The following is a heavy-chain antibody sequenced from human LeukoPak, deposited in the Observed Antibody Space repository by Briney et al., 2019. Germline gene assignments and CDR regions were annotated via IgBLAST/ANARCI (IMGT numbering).Heavy chain of an antibody. Sequence: ASVKVSCKASGYTFTSYGISWVRQAPGQGLEWMGWISAYNGNTNYAQKLQGRVTMTRNTSISTAYMELSSLRSEDTAVYYCARGGVSSGSTLLLYYYYYSMDVWGQGTTVTVSS. CDR2: ISAYNGNT. V-gene: IGHV1-18*01. CDR3: ARGGVSSGSTLLLYYYYYSMDV. J-gene: IGHJ6*02. D-gene: IGHD3-22*01. CDR1: GYTFTSYG.